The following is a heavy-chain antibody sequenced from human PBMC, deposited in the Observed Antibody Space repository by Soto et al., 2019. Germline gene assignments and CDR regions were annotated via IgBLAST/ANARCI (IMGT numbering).Heavy chain of an antibody. CDR3: ARQGCSGGSCYHPAYYYYGMDV. D-gene: IGHD2-15*01. CDR1: RYSFTSYW. J-gene: IGHJ6*02. Sequence: PGESLKISCKGSRYSFTSYWIGWVRQMPGKGLEWMGIIYPGDSDTRYSPSFQGQVTISADKSISTAYLQWSSLKASDTAMYYCARQGCSGGSCYHPAYYYYGMDVWGQGTTVTVSS. CDR2: IYPGDSDT. V-gene: IGHV5-51*01.